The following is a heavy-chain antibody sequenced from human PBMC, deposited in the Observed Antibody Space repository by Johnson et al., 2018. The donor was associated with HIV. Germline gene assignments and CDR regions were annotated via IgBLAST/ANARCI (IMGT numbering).Heavy chain of an antibody. Sequence: VQLVESGGGVVQPGKSLTLSCVGSGLSFSNFGIHWVRQAPGKGLEWVAFIRYDGSNKYYADSVKGRFTISRDNSKNTLYLQMNSLKTEDTAVYYCTTDLIRRYYGSGLRDAFDIWGQGTMVTVSS. CDR2: IRYDGSNK. CDR3: TTDLIRRYYGSGLRDAFDI. J-gene: IGHJ3*02. CDR1: GLSFSNFG. V-gene: IGHV3-33*08. D-gene: IGHD3-10*01.